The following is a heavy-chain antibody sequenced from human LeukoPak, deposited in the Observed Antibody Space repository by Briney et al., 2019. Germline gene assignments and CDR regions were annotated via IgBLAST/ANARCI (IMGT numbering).Heavy chain of an antibody. CDR2: IKQDGSEK. D-gene: IGHD3-3*01. CDR1: GFTFSDYY. CDR3: ARERVIYDFWSGYYQDY. J-gene: IGHJ4*02. V-gene: IGHV3-7*01. Sequence: GGSLRLSCAASGFTFSDYYMSWIRQAPGKGLEWVANIKQDGSEKYYVDSVKGRFTISRDNAKNSLYLQMNSLRAEDTAVYYCARERVIYDFWSGYYQDYWGQGTLVTVSS.